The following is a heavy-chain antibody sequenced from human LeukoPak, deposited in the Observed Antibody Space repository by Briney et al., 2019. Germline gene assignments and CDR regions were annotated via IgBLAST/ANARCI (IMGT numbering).Heavy chain of an antibody. CDR1: GGSISSGSYY. J-gene: IGHJ6*02. V-gene: IGHV4-61*02. D-gene: IGHD6-13*01. Sequence: TLSLTCTVSGGSISSGSYYWSWIRQPAGKGLEWIGRIYTSGSTNYNPSLKSRVTISVDTSKNQFSLKLSSVTAADTAVYYCARDSDSSSWYWYYGMDVWGQGTTVTVSS. CDR2: IYTSGST. CDR3: ARDSDSSSWYWYYGMDV.